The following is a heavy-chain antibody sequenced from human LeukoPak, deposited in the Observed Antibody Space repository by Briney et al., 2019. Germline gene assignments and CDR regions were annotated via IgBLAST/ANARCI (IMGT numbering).Heavy chain of an antibody. J-gene: IGHJ6*03. CDR1: GFTFSSYS. CDR2: ISSSSSSYI. Sequence: GGSLRLSCAASGFTFSSYSMNWVRQAPGKGLEWVSSISSSSSSYIYYADSVKGRFTISRDNAKNSLYLQMNSLRAEDTAVYYCARGLAAADYYMDVWGKGTTVTVSS. V-gene: IGHV3-21*01. D-gene: IGHD6-13*01. CDR3: ARGLAAADYYMDV.